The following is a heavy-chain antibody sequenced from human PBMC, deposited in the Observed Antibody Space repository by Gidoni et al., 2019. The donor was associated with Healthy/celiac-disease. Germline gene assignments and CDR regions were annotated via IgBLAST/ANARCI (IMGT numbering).Heavy chain of an antibody. V-gene: IGHV1-18*01. Sequence: QVQLVQSGAEVKKPGASVKVSCKASGYSFTSYGISWVRQAPGQGLEWMGWISAYNGNTNYAQKLQGRVTMTTDTSTSTAYMELRSLRSDDTAVYYCARDPAVGFWSAVDAFDIWGQGTMVTVSS. D-gene: IGHD3-3*01. CDR1: GYSFTSYG. CDR2: ISAYNGNT. J-gene: IGHJ3*02. CDR3: ARDPAVGFWSAVDAFDI.